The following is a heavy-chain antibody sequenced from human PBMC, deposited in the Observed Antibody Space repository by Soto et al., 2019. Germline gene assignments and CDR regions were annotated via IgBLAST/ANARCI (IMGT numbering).Heavy chain of an antibody. D-gene: IGHD5-12*01. CDR2: IIAGNGNT. CDR1: GYTFTSHA. CDR3: ARDRGGYFPYFDS. J-gene: IGHJ4*02. V-gene: IGHV1-3*01. Sequence: ASVKVSCKASGYTFTSHAIHWVRQAPGQRLEWMGWIIAGNGNTKYSQNFQGRVTITGDTSASTAYMELSSLRSEDTAVYYCARDRGGYFPYFDSWGQGTLVTVSS.